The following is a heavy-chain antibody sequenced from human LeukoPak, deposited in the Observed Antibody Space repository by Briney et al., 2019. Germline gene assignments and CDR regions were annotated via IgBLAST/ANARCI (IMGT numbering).Heavy chain of an antibody. Sequence: PSGTLSLTCTVSGDSINSLDLWSWVRQPPGKGLEWIGEMYLSGTTHSNPSVKSRVTISIDKSKNQFFLNLSSVTAADTAVYYCARGRDVVVVSTHYYFDYWGQGTLVTVSS. CDR2: MYLSGTT. CDR3: ARGRDVVVVSTHYYFDY. V-gene: IGHV4-4*02. CDR1: GDSINSLDL. D-gene: IGHD2-21*01. J-gene: IGHJ4*02.